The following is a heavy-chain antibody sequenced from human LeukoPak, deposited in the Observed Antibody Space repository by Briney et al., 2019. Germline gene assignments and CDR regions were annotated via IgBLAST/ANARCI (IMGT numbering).Heavy chain of an antibody. Sequence: SETLSLPCAVYGGSFSGYYWSWIRQPPGKGLEWLGENNHSGSTNYNPSLKSRVTISVDTSKNHFFLKLGSVTAADTAVYYCAREAYCSSTSFLRHSMVINWFDPWGQGTLVTVSS. V-gene: IGHV4-34*01. D-gene: IGHD2-2*01. CDR2: NNHSGST. CDR3: AREAYCSSTSFLRHSMVINWFDP. CDR1: GGSFSGYY. J-gene: IGHJ5*02.